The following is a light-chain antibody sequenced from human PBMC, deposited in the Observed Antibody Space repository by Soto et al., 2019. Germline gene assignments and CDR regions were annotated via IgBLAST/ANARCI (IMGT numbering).Light chain of an antibody. V-gene: IGKV1-5*03. CDR3: LQTYSTPWT. J-gene: IGKJ1*01. CDR2: KAS. Sequence: DIQMTQSPSTLSGSVGDRVTITCRASQTISSWLAWYQQKPGKAPKLLIYKASTLKSGVPSRFSGSGSGTDFTLTISSLQPEDFATYYCLQTYSTPWTFGQGTKVEIK. CDR1: QTISSW.